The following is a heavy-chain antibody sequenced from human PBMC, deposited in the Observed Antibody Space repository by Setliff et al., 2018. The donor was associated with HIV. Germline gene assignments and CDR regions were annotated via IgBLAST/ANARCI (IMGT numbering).Heavy chain of an antibody. D-gene: IGHD4-4*01. J-gene: IGHJ6*03. CDR1: GYSISTGYY. V-gene: IGHV4-38-2*01. Sequence: NPSETLSLTCAVSGYSISTGYYCGWVRQPPGKGLEWIGGIYHRGSTYYNPSLKSRVAMSIDPSKNQFSLRLNSVTAADTADYFCARRRGGSLTTVTTWYYYMDVWGKGSTVTVSS. CDR3: ARRRGGSLTTVTTWYYYMDV. CDR2: IYHRGST.